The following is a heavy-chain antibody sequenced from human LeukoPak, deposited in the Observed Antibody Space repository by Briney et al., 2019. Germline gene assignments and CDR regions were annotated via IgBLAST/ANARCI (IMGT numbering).Heavy chain of an antibody. J-gene: IGHJ5*02. V-gene: IGHV1-2*02. D-gene: IGHD3-10*01. CDR1: GYTFTGYY. Sequence: ASVKVSCKASGYTFTGYYIHWVRQAPGQGLECVGWINPNSGGTNYAQKFQGRVTMTRDTSISTAYMELSRLRSDDTAVYYCARGGSGSYYSWLDPWGQGTLVTVSS. CDR3: ARGGSGSYYSWLDP. CDR2: INPNSGGT.